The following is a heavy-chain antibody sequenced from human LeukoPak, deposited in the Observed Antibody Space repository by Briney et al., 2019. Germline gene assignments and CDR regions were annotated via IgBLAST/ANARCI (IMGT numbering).Heavy chain of an antibody. D-gene: IGHD4-17*01. CDR1: RYTFTGYW. CDR2: INPNSGGT. Sequence: ASVKVSCKASRYTFTGYWMHWVRQAPGQGLEWMGWINPNSGGTDYAQNFQGRVTMTRDTSISTVYMELSRLRSDDTAVYYCARVGAPGGLRPYNFDNWGQGTLVTVSS. CDR3: ARVGAPGGLRPYNFDN. V-gene: IGHV1-2*02. J-gene: IGHJ4*02.